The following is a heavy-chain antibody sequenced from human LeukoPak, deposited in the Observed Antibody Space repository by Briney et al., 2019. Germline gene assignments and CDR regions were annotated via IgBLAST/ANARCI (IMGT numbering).Heavy chain of an antibody. V-gene: IGHV5-51*01. CDR2: IYPADSAA. CDR1: GYSFTTYW. CDR3: ARHESSGWNYYYYGMDV. J-gene: IGHJ6*02. D-gene: IGHD6-19*01. Sequence: GESLKISCKASGYSFTTYWIGWVRQMPGKGLEWMGIIYPADSAAKYSPSFQGQVTTSVDKSISTAYLQWSRLKASDTAMYYCARHESSGWNYYYYGMDVWGQGTTVTVSS.